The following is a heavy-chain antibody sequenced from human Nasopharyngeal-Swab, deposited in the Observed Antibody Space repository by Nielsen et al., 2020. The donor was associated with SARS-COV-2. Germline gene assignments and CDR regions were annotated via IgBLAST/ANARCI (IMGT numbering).Heavy chain of an antibody. J-gene: IGHJ6*02. CDR3: VGSSWYGDYYYYYGMDV. V-gene: IGHV4-39*07. D-gene: IGHD6-13*01. CDR2: IYYSGST. Sequence: ESLKISCTVSGGSISSSSYYWGRTRQPPGKGLEWIGSIYYSGSTYYNPSLKSRVTISVDTSKNQFSLKLSSVTAADTAVYYCVGSSWYGDYYYYYGMDVWGHGTPVTVSS. CDR1: GGSISSSSYY.